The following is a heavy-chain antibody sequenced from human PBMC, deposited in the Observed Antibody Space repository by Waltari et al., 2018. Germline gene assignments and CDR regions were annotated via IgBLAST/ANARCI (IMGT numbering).Heavy chain of an antibody. Sequence: QLQLQASGTGLVKHSETLSLTCTVSGGSICSSPYSWGWIRQSPGQGLEWIGNIYYTGSTYYNPTLKSRVTISGDMSKNQFSLKLSSVTAADTAVYYCARHWKKSGYRFDPWGRGTLVTVSS. CDR2: IYYTGST. CDR1: GGSICSSPYS. CDR3: ARHWKKSGYRFDP. D-gene: IGHD5-12*01. V-gene: IGHV4-39*01. J-gene: IGHJ5*02.